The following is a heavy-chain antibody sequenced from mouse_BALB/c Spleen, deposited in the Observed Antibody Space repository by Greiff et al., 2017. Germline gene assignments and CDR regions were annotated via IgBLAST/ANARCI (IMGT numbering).Heavy chain of an antibody. CDR2: IRNKANGYTT. CDR1: GFTFTDYY. J-gene: IGHJ4*01. CDR3: AREKGYYAMDY. V-gene: IGHV7-3*02. Sequence: DVKLVESGGGLVQPGGSLRLSCATSGFTFTDYYMSWVRQPPGKALEWLGFIRNKANGYTTEYSASVKGRFTISRDNSQSILYLQMNTLRAEDSATYYCAREKGYYAMDYWGQGTSVTVSS.